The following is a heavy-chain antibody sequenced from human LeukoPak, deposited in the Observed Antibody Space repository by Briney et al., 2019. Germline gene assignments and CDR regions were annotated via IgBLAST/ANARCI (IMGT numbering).Heavy chain of an antibody. Sequence: GGSLRLSCAASGFTVSSNYMSWVRQAPGKGLEWVSVIYSGGSTYYADSVKGRFTISRDNSKNTPHLQMNTLRADDTAVYYCARDGYSSSSNGFDPWGQGNLVTVSS. J-gene: IGHJ5*02. CDR1: GFTVSSNY. V-gene: IGHV3-66*01. CDR2: IYSGGST. CDR3: ARDGYSSSSNGFDP. D-gene: IGHD6-13*01.